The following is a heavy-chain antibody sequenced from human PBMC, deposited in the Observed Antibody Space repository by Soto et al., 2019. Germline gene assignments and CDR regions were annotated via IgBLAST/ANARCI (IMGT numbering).Heavy chain of an antibody. V-gene: IGHV3-21*01. J-gene: IGHJ4*02. CDR3: AGDRAIFGVVGNFDY. CDR1: GFTFSSYS. D-gene: IGHD3-3*01. Sequence: GGSLRLSCAASGFTFSSYSMNWVRQAPGKGLEWVSSISSSSSYIYYADSVKGRFTISRDNAKNSLYLQMNSLRAEDTAVYYCAGDRAIFGVVGNFDYWGQGTLVTVSS. CDR2: ISSSSSYI.